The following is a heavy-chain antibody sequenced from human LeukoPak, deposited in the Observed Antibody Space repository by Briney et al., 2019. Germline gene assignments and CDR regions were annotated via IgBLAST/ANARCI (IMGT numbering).Heavy chain of an antibody. CDR3: ARIWRSGSFYAY. D-gene: IGHD3-10*01. CDR2: INPNNGGT. V-gene: IGHV1-2*02. CDR1: GYPFTDYF. Sequence: ASVKVSCKASGYPFTDYFIHWVRQAPGQGLEWMGWINPNNGGTTYAQNFQGRVTVTTDTSITTAYMELNSLTSDDTALYCCARIWRSGSFYAYWGQGTLVTVSS. J-gene: IGHJ4*02.